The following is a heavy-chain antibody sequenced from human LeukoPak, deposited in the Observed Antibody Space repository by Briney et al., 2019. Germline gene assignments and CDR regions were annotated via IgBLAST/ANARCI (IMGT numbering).Heavy chain of an antibody. V-gene: IGHV3-21*01. D-gene: IGHD5-18*01. Sequence: GGSLRLSCAASGFTFSTYYMNWVRQAPGEGLEWVSSITTSSSYIYYADSVKGRFTISRDNAKNSLYLQMNSLRAEDTAVYYCARDLGGYSYGSHFDYWGQGTLVTVSS. CDR1: GFTFSTYY. CDR3: ARDLGGYSYGSHFDY. J-gene: IGHJ4*02. CDR2: ITTSSSYI.